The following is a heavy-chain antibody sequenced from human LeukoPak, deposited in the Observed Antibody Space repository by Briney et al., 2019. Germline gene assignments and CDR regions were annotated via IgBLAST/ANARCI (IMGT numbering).Heavy chain of an antibody. Sequence: GGSLRLXCAASGFTFSRYGMHWVRQAPGKGREWGAFIREDGSNKYYADSVKGRFTISRDNSKNTLYLQMNSLRVEDTAVYYCAKATNYDSSGYPDASDIWGQGTMVTVSS. CDR2: IREDGSNK. CDR3: AKATNYDSSGYPDASDI. V-gene: IGHV3-30*02. D-gene: IGHD3-22*01. J-gene: IGHJ3*02. CDR1: GFTFSRYG.